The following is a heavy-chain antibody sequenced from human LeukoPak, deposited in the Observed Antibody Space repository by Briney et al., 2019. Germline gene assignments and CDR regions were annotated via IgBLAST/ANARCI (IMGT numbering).Heavy chain of an antibody. D-gene: IGHD5-24*01. CDR1: AGSISSGCYY. CDR3: ARDMATITDY. J-gene: IGHJ4*02. Sequence: SETLSLTCTVSAGSISSGCYYWSWIRQPAGKGLEWIGRIYTSGSTNYNPSLKSRVTISVDTSKNQFSLKLSSVTAADTAVYYCARDMATITDYWGQGTLVTVSS. V-gene: IGHV4-61*02. CDR2: IYTSGST.